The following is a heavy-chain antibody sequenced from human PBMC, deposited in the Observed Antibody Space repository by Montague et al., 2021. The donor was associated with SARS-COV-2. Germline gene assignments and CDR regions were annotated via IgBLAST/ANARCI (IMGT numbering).Heavy chain of an antibody. CDR1: GGSISSDY. J-gene: IGHJ5*01. CDR2: VYYKGNT. Sequence: SETLSLTCTVSGGSISSDYWTWIRQPPGKGLEWIGFVYYKGNTYYNPSLRGRVTISVETSSNHFSLTLSSVTAADTAIYYCARHYDHSSRVDSWGQGTLVTVSS. V-gene: IGHV4-59*08. CDR3: ARHYDHSSRVDS. D-gene: IGHD3-16*01.